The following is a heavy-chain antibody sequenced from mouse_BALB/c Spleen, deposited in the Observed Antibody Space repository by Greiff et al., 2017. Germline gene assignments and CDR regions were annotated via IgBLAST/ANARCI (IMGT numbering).Heavy chain of an antibody. CDR1: GYTFTDYA. CDR2: ISTYYVDA. D-gene: IGHD2-14*01. J-gene: IGHJ4*01. Sequence: QVQLQQSGAELVRPGVSVKISCKGSGYTFTDYAMHWVKQSHAKSLEWIGVISTYYVDASYNQKFKGKATMTVDKSSSTAYMELARLTSEDSAIYYCARGGARYDAMDYWGQGTSVTVSS. CDR3: ARGGARYDAMDY. V-gene: IGHV1S137*01.